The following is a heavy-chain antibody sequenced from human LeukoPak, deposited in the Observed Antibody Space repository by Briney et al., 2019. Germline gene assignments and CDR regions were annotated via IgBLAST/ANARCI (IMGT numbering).Heavy chain of an antibody. J-gene: IGHJ4*02. CDR1: GFTFSGYG. V-gene: IGHV3-23*01. CDR2: ISGSGGST. CDR3: AKSYYGSGSYNDY. Sequence: GGSLRLSCAASGFTFSGYGMSWVRQAPGKGLKWVSAISGSGGSTYYADSVKGRITISRDNSKNTLYLQMNSLRAEDTAVYYCAKSYYGSGSYNDYWGQGTLVTVSS. D-gene: IGHD3-10*01.